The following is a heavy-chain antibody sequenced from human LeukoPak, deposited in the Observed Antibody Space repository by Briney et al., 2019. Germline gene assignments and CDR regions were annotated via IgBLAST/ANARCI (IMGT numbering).Heavy chain of an antibody. CDR3: AKDYRLGGNGFDHFDY. D-gene: IGHD4-23*01. V-gene: IGHV3-9*01. Sequence: GGSLRLSCAASGFTFDDYAMHWVRQAPGKGLEWVSGISWNSGSIGYADSVKGRFTISRDNAKNSLYLQMNSLRAEDTALYYCAKDYRLGGNGFDHFDYWGQGTLVTVSS. CDR1: GFTFDDYA. CDR2: ISWNSGSI. J-gene: IGHJ4*02.